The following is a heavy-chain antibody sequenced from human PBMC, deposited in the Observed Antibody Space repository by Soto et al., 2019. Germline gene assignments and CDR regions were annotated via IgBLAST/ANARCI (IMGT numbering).Heavy chain of an antibody. Sequence: PSETLSLTCTVSNGSVSSGTYSWSWVRQPPGKGLEWIGYIYYSGTTYCTPSLKSRLTMSMDRANDHFSLNLTSVTAADTAVYFCARGHYYYGMDVWGQGITVTVSS. CDR1: NGSVSSGTYS. CDR3: ARGHYYYGMDV. V-gene: IGHV4-30-2*01. J-gene: IGHJ6*02. CDR2: IYYSGTT.